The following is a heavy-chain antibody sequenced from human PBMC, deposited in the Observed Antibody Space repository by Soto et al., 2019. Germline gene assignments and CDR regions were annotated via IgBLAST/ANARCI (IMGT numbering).Heavy chain of an antibody. V-gene: IGHV3-30*03. Sequence: QVQLVESGGGVVQLGRSLRLSCAASGFTFSSYGVHWVRQAPGKGLEWVALISDDGHMKYYADSVKGRFTISRDNSKNTLYLQMNSLRPEDTAVYYAWIGGSRYWGQGTLVTVSS. J-gene: IGHJ4*02. D-gene: IGHD3-10*01. CDR3: WIGGSRY. CDR2: ISDDGHMK. CDR1: GFTFSSYG.